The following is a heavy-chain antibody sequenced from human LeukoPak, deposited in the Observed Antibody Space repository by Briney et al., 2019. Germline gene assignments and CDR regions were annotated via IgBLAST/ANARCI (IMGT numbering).Heavy chain of an antibody. CDR1: GFTFSSYW. V-gene: IGHV3-7*01. D-gene: IGHD6-6*01. J-gene: IGHJ6*03. CDR3: ARRGYSSSLYYYYYYMDV. Sequence: PGGSLRLSCAASGFTFSSYWMSWVRQAPGKGLEWVANIKQDGSEKYYVDSVKGRFTISRDNAKNSLYLQMNSLRAEDTAVYYCARRGYSSSLYYYYYYMDVWGKGTTVTVSS. CDR2: IKQDGSEK.